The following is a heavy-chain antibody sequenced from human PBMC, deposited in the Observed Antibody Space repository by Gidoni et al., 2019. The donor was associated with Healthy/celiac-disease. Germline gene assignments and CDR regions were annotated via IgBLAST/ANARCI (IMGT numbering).Heavy chain of an antibody. CDR3: AREVGANSYYYYGMDV. D-gene: IGHD1-26*01. CDR2: ISSSSSYI. J-gene: IGHJ6*02. Sequence: EVQLVESGGGLVKPGGSLRLSCAASGFTFSDYSMNWVRQAPGKGLEWVSSISSSSSYIYYADSVKGRFTISRDNAKNSLYLQMNSLRAEDTAVYYCAREVGANSYYYYGMDVWGQGTTVTVSS. V-gene: IGHV3-21*01. CDR1: GFTFSDYS.